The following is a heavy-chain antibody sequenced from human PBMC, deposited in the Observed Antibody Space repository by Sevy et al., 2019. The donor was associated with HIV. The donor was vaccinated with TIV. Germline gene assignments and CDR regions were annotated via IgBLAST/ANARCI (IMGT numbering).Heavy chain of an antibody. V-gene: IGHV3-30*18. CDR1: GFTFSSYG. CDR2: ISYDGSNK. D-gene: IGHD3-3*01. Sequence: GGSLRLSCAASGFTFSSYGMHWVHQAPGKGLEWVAVISYDGSNKYYADSVKGRFTISRDNSKNTLYLQMNSLRAEDTAVYYCAKDRYDRNDFWSGYYGPPVYYGMDVWGQGTTVTVSS. J-gene: IGHJ6*02. CDR3: AKDRYDRNDFWSGYYGPPVYYGMDV.